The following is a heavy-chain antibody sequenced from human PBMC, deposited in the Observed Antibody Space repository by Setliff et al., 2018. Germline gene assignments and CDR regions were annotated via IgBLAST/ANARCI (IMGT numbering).Heavy chain of an antibody. J-gene: IGHJ6*02. CDR2: ISGGGTSK. V-gene: IGHV3-23*01. D-gene: IGHD7-27*01. Sequence: PGGSLRLSCEGSGFSFSNYAMNWVRQAPGKRLEWVSGISGGGTSKYYADSVKGRFTISRDNSKNTLYLQMNSLRAEDTAVYYCARAWGYYYGMDVWGQGTTVTVSS. CDR3: ARAWGYYYGMDV. CDR1: GFSFSNYA.